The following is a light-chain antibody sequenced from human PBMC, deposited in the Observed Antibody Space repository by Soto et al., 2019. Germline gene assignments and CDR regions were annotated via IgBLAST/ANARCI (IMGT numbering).Light chain of an antibody. V-gene: IGLV4-69*01. CDR2: VNIDGSH. Sequence: QPVLTQSPSASASLGASVTLTYTLSSGHRNYAIAWHQQQPEMGPRYLMKVNIDGSHNKGDGIPDRFSGSSSGAERYLTISSLQSEDEADYYCQTWGTGIRVFGGGTKLTVL. CDR3: QTWGTGIRV. CDR1: SGHRNYA. J-gene: IGLJ2*01.